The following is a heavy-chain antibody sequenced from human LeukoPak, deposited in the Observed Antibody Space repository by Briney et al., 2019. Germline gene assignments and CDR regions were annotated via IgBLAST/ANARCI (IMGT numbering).Heavy chain of an antibody. CDR2: IYTSGST. CDR3: AGVSAAARPYYYYYMDV. V-gene: IGHV4-4*07. Sequence: SETLSLTCTVSGGSISSYYWSWIRQPAGKGLEWIGRIYTSGSTNYNPSLKSRVTMSVDTSKNQFSLKLSSVTAADTAVYYCAGVSAAARPYYYYYMDVWGKGTTVTVSS. J-gene: IGHJ6*03. D-gene: IGHD6-6*01. CDR1: GGSISSYY.